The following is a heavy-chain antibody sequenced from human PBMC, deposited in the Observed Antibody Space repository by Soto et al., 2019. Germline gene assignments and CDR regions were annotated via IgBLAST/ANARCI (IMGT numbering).Heavy chain of an antibody. Sequence: SVKVSCKASGGTFSSYAISWVRQAPGQGLEWMGGIIPIFGTANYAQKFQGRVTITADESTSTAYMELSSLRSEDTAVYYCARPRGGGYSYGLPLGYWGQGTLVTAPQ. CDR3: ARPRGGGYSYGLPLGY. V-gene: IGHV1-69*13. CDR2: IIPIFGTA. D-gene: IGHD5-18*01. J-gene: IGHJ4*02. CDR1: GGTFSSYA.